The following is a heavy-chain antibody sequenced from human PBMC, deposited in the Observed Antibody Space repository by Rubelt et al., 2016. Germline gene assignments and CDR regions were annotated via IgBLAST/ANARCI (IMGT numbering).Heavy chain of an antibody. CDR1: GGTFSSYA. CDR3: ARDDCSSTSCSPQG. Sequence: QVQLVQSGAEVKKPGSSVKVSCKASGGTFSSYAIGWVRQAPGQGLEWMGRIIPILGIANDAQMFQGRVRITAAKSTGTAYMELSSRRSEDTAVYYCARDDCSSTSCSPQGWGQGTLVTVSS. CDR2: IIPILGIA. J-gene: IGHJ4*02. D-gene: IGHD2-2*01. V-gene: IGHV1-69*04.